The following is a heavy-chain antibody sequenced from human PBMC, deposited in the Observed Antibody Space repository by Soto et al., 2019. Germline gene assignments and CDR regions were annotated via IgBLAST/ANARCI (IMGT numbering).Heavy chain of an antibody. J-gene: IGHJ6*02. CDR3: ASTQGSGYCSSASCRTGMDV. CDR2: ISVYSGDT. V-gene: IGHV1-18*01. D-gene: IGHD2-2*01. Sequence: GASVKVSCKASGSTFSSYGVTWVRQAPGQGLEWMGWISVYSGDTNYAQNLQGRVTMTTDTSTKTSYMDLRSLTFDDTAVYYCASTQGSGYCSSASCRTGMDVWGQGTTVTVSS. CDR1: GSTFSSYG.